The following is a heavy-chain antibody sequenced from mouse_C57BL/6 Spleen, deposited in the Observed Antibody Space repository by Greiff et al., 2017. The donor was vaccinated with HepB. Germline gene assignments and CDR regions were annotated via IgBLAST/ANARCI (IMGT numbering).Heavy chain of an antibody. J-gene: IGHJ1*03. D-gene: IGHD1-1*01. CDR2: IDPSDSYT. CDR3: ARGNYYGGGWYFDV. Sequence: VQLQQPGAELVMPGASVKLSCKASGYTFTSYWMHWVKQRPGQGLEWIGEIDPSDSYTNYNQKFKGKSTLTVDKSSSTAYMQLSSLTSEDSAVYYCARGNYYGGGWYFDVWGTGTTVTVSS. CDR1: GYTFTSYW. V-gene: IGHV1-69*01.